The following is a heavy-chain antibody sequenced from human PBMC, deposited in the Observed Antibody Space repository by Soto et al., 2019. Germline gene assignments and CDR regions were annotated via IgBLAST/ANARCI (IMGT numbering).Heavy chain of an antibody. J-gene: IGHJ4*02. CDR2: IIPRFGTA. D-gene: IGHD2-21*02. CDR3: ASKAACGGDCYAFDS. CDR1: GGIFSSNT. V-gene: IGHV1-69*06. Sequence: QVYLVQSGAEVKKPGSSVKISCKASGGIFSSNTIKWVRQAAGQGLEWMGGIIPRFGTANYAEKFQGRVTITADKSTKTEYMELTSLRSEDTAVYYCASKAACGGDCYAFDSWGQGNLVTVSS.